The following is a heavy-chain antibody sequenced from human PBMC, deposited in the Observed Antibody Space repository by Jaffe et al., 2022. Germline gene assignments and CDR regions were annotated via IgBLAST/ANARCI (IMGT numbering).Heavy chain of an antibody. J-gene: IGHJ4*02. D-gene: IGHD2-15*01. CDR1: GFTFSSYE. Sequence: EVQLVESGGGLVQPGGSLRLSCAASGFTFSSYEMNWVRQAPGKGLEWVSYIGSGTSRIHYADSVKGRFTISRDNAKNSLYLQMNSLRAEDTAVYYCARAGYCSGGNCHSTIFDYWGQGILVTVSS. CDR2: IGSGTSRI. V-gene: IGHV3-48*03. CDR3: ARAGYCSGGNCHSTIFDY.